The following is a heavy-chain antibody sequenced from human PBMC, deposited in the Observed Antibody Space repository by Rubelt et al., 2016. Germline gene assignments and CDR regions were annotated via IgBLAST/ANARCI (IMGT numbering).Heavy chain of an antibody. Sequence: QVQLVQSGAEVKKPGASVKVSCKASGYTFTTYGISWVRQAPGQGLEWLGWISTYNGNTDYAQKLQGRINVTTDTPTRTGYMELRSLGSDDTAMYYCASDYGVWGQGTTVTVS. D-gene: IGHD3-10*01. J-gene: IGHJ6*02. CDR2: ISTYNGNT. CDR3: ASDYGV. CDR1: GYTFTTYG. V-gene: IGHV1-18*01.